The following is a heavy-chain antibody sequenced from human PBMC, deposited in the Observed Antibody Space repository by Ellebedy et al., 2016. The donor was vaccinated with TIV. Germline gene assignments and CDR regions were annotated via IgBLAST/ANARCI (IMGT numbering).Heavy chain of an antibody. CDR2: INPNSGGT. V-gene: IGHV1-2*02. J-gene: IGHJ6*02. CDR3: ARPSTSRNYYSGMDV. D-gene: IGHD2-2*01. Sequence: ASVKVSCKASGYRFTYNYIHWVRQAPGQGLEWMGWINPNSGGTNYAQKFQGRVTMTRDTSINTAYLQWSSLKASDSGIYFCARPSTSRNYYSGMDVWGQGTSVTVSS. CDR1: GYRFTYNY.